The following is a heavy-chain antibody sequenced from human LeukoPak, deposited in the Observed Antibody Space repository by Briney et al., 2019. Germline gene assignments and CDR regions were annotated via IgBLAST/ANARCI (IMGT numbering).Heavy chain of an antibody. V-gene: IGHV3-33*01. CDR1: GFTFSSNG. CDR3: GRVAPGGRHIDY. Sequence: GGSLRLSCAASGFTFSSNGMHWVRQAPGKGLEWVAVIWYDGSKKYYADSVKGRFTISRDNSKNTLDLQMDSLRAEDTAVYYCGRVAPGGRHIDYWGQGTLVTVSS. D-gene: IGHD2-15*01. CDR2: IWYDGSKK. J-gene: IGHJ4*02.